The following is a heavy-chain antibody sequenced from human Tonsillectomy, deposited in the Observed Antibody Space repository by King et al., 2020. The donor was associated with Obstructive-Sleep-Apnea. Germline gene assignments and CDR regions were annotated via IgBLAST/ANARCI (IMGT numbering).Heavy chain of an antibody. Sequence: QLQESGPGLVKPSETLSLTCTVSGGSISSYYWRWIRQPPGTGLEWIGYIYYSGNTHYNPSLKSRGTISGDTSKNQFSLKLSSVTAADTAVYYCARHDDDYGDYYFDYWGQGTLVTVSS. CDR2: IYYSGNT. CDR1: GGSISSYY. J-gene: IGHJ4*02. D-gene: IGHD4-17*01. CDR3: ARHDDDYGDYYFDY. V-gene: IGHV4-59*08.